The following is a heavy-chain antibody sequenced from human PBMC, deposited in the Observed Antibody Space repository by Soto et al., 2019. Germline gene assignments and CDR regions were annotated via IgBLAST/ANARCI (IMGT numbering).Heavy chain of an antibody. Sequence: QVQLVESGGGVVQPGRSLRLSCAASGFTFSNYGMHWVRQAPGKGLEWVAVISYDGSNIFYADSVKGRFTISRDNSKNTLYLQINSLRAEDTAVYYCAQTYWYFQHWGQGTLVTVSS. CDR1: GFTFSNYG. D-gene: IGHD2-15*01. J-gene: IGHJ1*01. V-gene: IGHV3-30*18. CDR3: AQTYWYFQH. CDR2: ISYDGSNI.